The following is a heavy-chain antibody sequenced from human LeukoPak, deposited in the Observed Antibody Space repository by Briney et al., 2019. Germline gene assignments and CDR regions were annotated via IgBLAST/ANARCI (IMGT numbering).Heavy chain of an antibody. CDR2: IYSGGST. Sequence: GGSLRLSCAASGFTFSSYSMNWVRQAPGKGLEWVSVIYSGGSTDYADSVKGRFTISRDNSKNTLYLQMNSLRAEDTAVYYCARDLDYDYVWGPIFEYWGQGTLVTVSS. V-gene: IGHV3-53*01. J-gene: IGHJ4*02. CDR1: GFTFSSYS. D-gene: IGHD3-16*01. CDR3: ARDLDYDYVWGPIFEY.